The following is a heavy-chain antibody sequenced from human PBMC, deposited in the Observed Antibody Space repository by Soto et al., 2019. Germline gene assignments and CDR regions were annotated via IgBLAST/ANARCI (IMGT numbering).Heavy chain of an antibody. CDR2: IYYSGST. V-gene: IGHV4-31*03. Sequence: QVQLQESGPGLVKPSQTLSLTCTVSGGSISIGGYYWNWIRQNPGKGLGWIGYIYYSGSTYYTPSLKSRVTISVDTSKKPFSLKLSSVTAAATAVYYCARSVFPWGQGTLVTVSS. J-gene: IGHJ5*02. CDR3: ARSVFP. CDR1: GGSISIGGYY.